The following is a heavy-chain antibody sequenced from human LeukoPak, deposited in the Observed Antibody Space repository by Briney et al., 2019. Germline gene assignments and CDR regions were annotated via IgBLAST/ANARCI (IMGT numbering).Heavy chain of an antibody. V-gene: IGHV1-69*13. Sequence: ASVKVSCKASGGTFSSYAISWVRQAPGQGLEWMGGIIPIFGTANYAQKFQGRVTITADESTNTAYMELSSLRSEDTAVYYCAAYCSGGSCYSNYYYGMDVWGEGTTVTVSS. CDR1: GGTFSSYA. J-gene: IGHJ6*04. CDR3: AAYCSGGSCYSNYYYGMDV. D-gene: IGHD2-15*01. CDR2: IIPIFGTA.